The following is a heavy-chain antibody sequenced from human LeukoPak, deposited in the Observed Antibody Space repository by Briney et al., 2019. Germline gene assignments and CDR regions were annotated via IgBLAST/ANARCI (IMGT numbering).Heavy chain of an antibody. V-gene: IGHV3-30*18. CDR3: AKDQFRAVAGTQVPDY. D-gene: IGHD6-19*01. CDR2: ISYDGSNK. Sequence: QPGGSLRLSCAASGFTFSSYGMHGVRKAPGKGLEGVAVISYDGSNKYYADSVKGRFTISRDNSKNTLYLQMNSLRAEDTAVYYCAKDQFRAVAGTQVPDYWGQGTLVTVSS. J-gene: IGHJ4*02. CDR1: GFTFSSYG.